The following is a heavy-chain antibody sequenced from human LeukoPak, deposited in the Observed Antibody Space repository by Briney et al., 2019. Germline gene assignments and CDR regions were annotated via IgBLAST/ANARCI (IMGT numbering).Heavy chain of an antibody. CDR1: GGSISSSSYY. CDR2: IYYSGST. CDR3: ARRYCSGGSCPFDY. D-gene: IGHD2-15*01. V-gene: IGHV4-39*01. Sequence: MTSETLSLTCTVSGGSISSSSYYWGWIRQPPGKGLEWIGSIYYSGSTYYNPSLKSRVTISVDTSKNQFSLKLSSVTAADTAVYYCARRYCSGGSCPFDYWAREPWSPSPQ. J-gene: IGHJ4*02.